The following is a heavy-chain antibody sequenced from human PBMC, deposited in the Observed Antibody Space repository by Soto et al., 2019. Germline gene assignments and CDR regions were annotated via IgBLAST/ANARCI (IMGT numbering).Heavy chain of an antibody. D-gene: IGHD3-10*01. CDR3: AREEYYYGSGAFFDY. CDR1: GGTFSSYT. Sequence: QVQLVQSGAEVKKPGSSGKVSCKASGGTFSSYTISGGRQAPGQGLEGMGRIIPILGIANYAQKFQGRVTITADNSTSTAYMELSSLRSEDTAVYYCAREEYYYGSGAFFDYWGQGTLVTVSS. J-gene: IGHJ4*02. CDR2: IIPILGIA. V-gene: IGHV1-69*08.